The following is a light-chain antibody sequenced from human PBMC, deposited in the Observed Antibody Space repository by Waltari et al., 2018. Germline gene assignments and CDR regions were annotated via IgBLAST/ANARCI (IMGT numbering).Light chain of an antibody. CDR1: NYNIGFNS. CDR3: ASWDQSLRGVV. CDR2: TDS. Sequence: QSVLSQPPSASDSPRQAVTITCSGTNYNIGFNSVFWYQQVPGTAPKLGIFTDSQRPSGVPGRFSGSKSGTSASLAISGLRSEDEADYYCASWDQSLRGVVFGGGTKLTVL. V-gene: IGLV1-47*01. J-gene: IGLJ2*01.